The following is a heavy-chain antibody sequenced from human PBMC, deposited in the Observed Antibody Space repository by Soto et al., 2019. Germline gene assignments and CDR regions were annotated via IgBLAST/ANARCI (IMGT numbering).Heavy chain of an antibody. V-gene: IGHV3-53*01. J-gene: IGHJ3*02. CDR2: LYTGGST. CDR3: ARSRNYSNSPYDALDI. CDR1: GFTVTTSY. D-gene: IGHD4-4*01. Sequence: GGSLRLSCAASGFTVTTSYMNWVRQAPGKGLEWVSVLYTGGSTYYADSVEGRFTVSRDSSKNTLYLQMNSLRAEDTAVYFCARSRNYSNSPYDALDIWGQGTMVTVSS.